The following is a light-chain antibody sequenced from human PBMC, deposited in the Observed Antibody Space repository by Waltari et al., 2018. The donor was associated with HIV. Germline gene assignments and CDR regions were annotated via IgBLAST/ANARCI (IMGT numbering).Light chain of an antibody. CDR2: DAS. V-gene: IGKV1-39*01. J-gene: IGKJ3*01. CDR1: QNIYKF. CDR3: LQSFTAPLT. Sequence: DTQRTRSQSSLSESIEAGITITCRASQNIYKFLSWYQQKSGKAPNLLIYDASSLQSGVPSRFSGSGSGTEFTLTISSLQVEDFATYYCLQSFTAPLTFGPGTKLDIK.